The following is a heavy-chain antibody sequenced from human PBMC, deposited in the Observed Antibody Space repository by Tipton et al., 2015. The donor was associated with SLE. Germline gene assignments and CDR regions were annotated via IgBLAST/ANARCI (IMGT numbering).Heavy chain of an antibody. Sequence: TLSLTCTVSGGSISSSSYYLGWIRQPPGKGLEWIGGIYYSGGTYYTPSLQSRATITVDTSKNQFSLKLSSVTAADTAVYYCATLGELSPKGYWGQGTLVTVSS. V-gene: IGHV4-39*07. CDR2: IYYSGGT. D-gene: IGHD3-16*02. CDR3: ATLGELSPKGY. CDR1: GGSISSSSYY. J-gene: IGHJ4*02.